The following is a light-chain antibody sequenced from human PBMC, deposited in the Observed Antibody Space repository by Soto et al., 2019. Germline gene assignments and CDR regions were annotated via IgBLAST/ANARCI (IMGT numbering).Light chain of an antibody. Sequence: EIVLTQSPGTLSLSPGERATLSCRASQSVSSSCLAWYQQKPGQAPRLLIYGASSRATGIPDRFSGSGSGTHFTLTISRLEPEDVAVYYCQQYDSSPLTFGGGTKVEIK. CDR3: QQYDSSPLT. CDR1: QSVSSSC. CDR2: GAS. J-gene: IGKJ4*01. V-gene: IGKV3-20*01.